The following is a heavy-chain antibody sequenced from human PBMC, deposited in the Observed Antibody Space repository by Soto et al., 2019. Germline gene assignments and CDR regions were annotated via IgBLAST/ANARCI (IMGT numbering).Heavy chain of an antibody. D-gene: IGHD7-27*01. CDR2: INAGNGYI. V-gene: IGHV1-3*01. J-gene: IGHJ4*02. Sequence: VQLVQSGSEVRKPGASVKISCEASGNSFTTSAIHWVRQAPGQRPEWMGWINAGNGYIKYSQTFQGRVTITRDTSASTVYMELSSLKYEDTGIYYCTRESAPWGFEHWGQGTRVTVSS. CDR3: TRESAPWGFEH. CDR1: GNSFTTSA.